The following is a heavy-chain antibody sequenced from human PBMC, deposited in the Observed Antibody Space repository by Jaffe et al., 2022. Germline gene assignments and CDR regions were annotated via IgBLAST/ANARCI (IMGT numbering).Heavy chain of an antibody. CDR1: GGSISSSSYY. V-gene: IGHV4-39*01. CDR3: ARPYYDFWSGYYTGQLDV. D-gene: IGHD3-3*01. CDR2: IYYSGST. Sequence: QLQLQESGPGLVKPSETLSLTCTVSGGSISSSSYYWGWIRQPPGKGLEWIGSIYYSGSTYYNPSLKSRVTISVDTSKNQFSLKLSSVTAADTAVYYCARPYYDFWSGYYTGQLDVWGKGTTVTVSS. J-gene: IGHJ6*04.